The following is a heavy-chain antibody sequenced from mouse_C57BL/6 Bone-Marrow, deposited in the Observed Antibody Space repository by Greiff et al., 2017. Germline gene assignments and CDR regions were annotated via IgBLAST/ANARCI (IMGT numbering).Heavy chain of an antibody. CDR2: IDPNSGGT. V-gene: IGHV1-72*01. D-gene: IGHD1-1*01. CDR3: ARGNYYGSLAY. Sequence: QVQLQQPGAELVKPGASVKLSCKASGYTFTSYWMHWVKQRPGRGLEWIGRIDPNSGGTKYNEKFKSKATLTVDKPSSTAYMQLSSLTSEDPAVDYCARGNYYGSLAYWGQGTLVTVSA. CDR1: GYTFTSYW. J-gene: IGHJ3*01.